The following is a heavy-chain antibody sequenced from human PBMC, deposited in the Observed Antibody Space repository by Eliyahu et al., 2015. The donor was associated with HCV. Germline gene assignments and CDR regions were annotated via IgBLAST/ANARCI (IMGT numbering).Heavy chain of an antibody. CDR3: ARLGWPSGGVPKRGAFDY. Sequence: QLQLQESGPGLVKPSETLSLTCTVSGGSISSXSYYWGWXRQPPGKGLEWIGSIYYSWGTHHNPSLKSRVTISVDTSKNQFSLKLSSVTAADTAVYYCARLGWPSGGVPKRGAFDYWGQGTLVTVSS. J-gene: IGHJ4*02. CDR2: IYYSWGT. D-gene: IGHD2-2*01. CDR1: GGSISSXSYY. V-gene: IGHV4-39*01.